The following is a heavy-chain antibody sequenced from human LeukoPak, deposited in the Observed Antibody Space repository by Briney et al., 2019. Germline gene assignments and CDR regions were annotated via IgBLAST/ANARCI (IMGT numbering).Heavy chain of an antibody. V-gene: IGHV3-33*01. CDR3: TRYNNDHFDY. CDR1: GFTFGGYS. D-gene: IGHD1-14*01. Sequence: GGSLRLSCAGSGFTFGGYSMHWFRQTPGKGLEWVAVIAYDGSRAFYADSVKGRFTISRDNSKNTMSVQMDDLRAEDTAVYYCTRYNNDHFDYWGQGTLVTVSS. J-gene: IGHJ4*02. CDR2: IAYDGSRA.